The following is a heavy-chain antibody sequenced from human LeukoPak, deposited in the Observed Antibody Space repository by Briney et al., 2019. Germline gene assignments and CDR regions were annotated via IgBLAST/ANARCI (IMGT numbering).Heavy chain of an antibody. CDR1: GFTFSSYA. CDR2: ISGGGGST. CDR3: ARDDDTTGRYSRFDY. Sequence: PGGSLRLSCAASGFTFSSYAMSWVRQAPGKGLGWVSTISGGGGSTYYADSVKGRFTISRDNSKNTLYLQMSSLRAEDTAVYFCARDDDTTGRYSRFDYWGQGTLVTVSS. V-gene: IGHV3-23*01. D-gene: IGHD3-22*01. J-gene: IGHJ4*02.